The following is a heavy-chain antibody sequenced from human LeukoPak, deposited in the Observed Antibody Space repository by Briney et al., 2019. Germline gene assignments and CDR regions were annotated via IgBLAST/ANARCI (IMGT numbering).Heavy chain of an antibody. V-gene: IGHV4-59*01. Sequence: PSETLSLTCTVSGGSISSFYWSWIRQPPGKGPEWIGYIYYSGSTNYNPSLKSRVTISVDTSKNQFSLKLSSVTAADTAAYYCARVRNTVTAFDIWGQGTMVTVSS. CDR2: IYYSGST. J-gene: IGHJ3*02. D-gene: IGHD4-17*01. CDR1: GGSISSFY. CDR3: ARVRNTVTAFDI.